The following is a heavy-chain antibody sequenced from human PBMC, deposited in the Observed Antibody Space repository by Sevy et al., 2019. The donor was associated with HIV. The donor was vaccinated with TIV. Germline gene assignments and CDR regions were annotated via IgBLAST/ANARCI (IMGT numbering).Heavy chain of an antibody. V-gene: IGHV5-51*01. CDR3: ARNQGITTPFDY. Sequence: GESLKISCKGSGYSFTTYWIAWVRQMPGKGLEWVGILYPGDSDTRYRPSFQGQVTISPDKYISTAYLQWSSLKASDTAMYYSARNQGITTPFDYWGQGTLVTVSS. J-gene: IGHJ4*02. CDR2: LYPGDSDT. D-gene: IGHD3-10*01. CDR1: GYSFTTYW.